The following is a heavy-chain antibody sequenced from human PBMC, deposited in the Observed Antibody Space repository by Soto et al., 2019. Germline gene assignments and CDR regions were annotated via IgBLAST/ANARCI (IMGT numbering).Heavy chain of an antibody. CDR1: GFTHSSYD. Sequence: EVQLVESGGGLVQPGGSLRLSCAASGFTHSSYDIHWVRQATGEGLAWVSGIGSGGDTHYADSVKGRFIIPREDGKNSLYLKMNTLRVGDTAVYYCTRKTPPTGMEVWGQGATVTVSS. D-gene: IGHD3-9*01. V-gene: IGHV3-13*01. CDR3: TRKTPPTGMEV. J-gene: IGHJ6*02. CDR2: IGSGGDT.